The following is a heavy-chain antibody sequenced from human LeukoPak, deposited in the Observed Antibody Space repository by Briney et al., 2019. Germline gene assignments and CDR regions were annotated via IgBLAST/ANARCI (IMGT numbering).Heavy chain of an antibody. D-gene: IGHD2-2*02. J-gene: IGHJ4*02. V-gene: IGHV5-51*01. CDR3: SRQGCTTTSCHTIDS. CDR2: INPGDSEI. Sequence: GESLKISCKGSGYIFTNSWIGWVRQMPGKGLELMGIINPGDSEISYSPSFQGQVTISVDKSISTAYLQWSSLKASDTAMYYCSRQGCTTTSCHTIDSWGQGTLVSVSS. CDR1: GYIFTNSW.